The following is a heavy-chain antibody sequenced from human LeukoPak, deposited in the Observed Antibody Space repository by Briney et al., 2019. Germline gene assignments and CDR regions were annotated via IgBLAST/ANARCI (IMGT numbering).Heavy chain of an antibody. CDR1: GYTFTSYG. CDR2: ISAYNGNK. CDR3: ARDMVRGVIISDY. J-gene: IGHJ4*02. Sequence: ASVKVSCKASGYTFTSYGISWVRQAPGQGPEWMGWISAYNGNKNYAQKLQVRVTRTTDTSTSKAYMELRSLRSDDTAVYYCARDMVRGVIISDYWGQGTLVTVSS. D-gene: IGHD3-10*01. V-gene: IGHV1-18*01.